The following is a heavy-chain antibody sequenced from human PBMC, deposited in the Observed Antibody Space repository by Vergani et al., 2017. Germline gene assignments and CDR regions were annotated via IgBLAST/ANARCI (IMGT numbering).Heavy chain of an antibody. V-gene: IGHV4-59*11. CDR3: ARAKTIRFLEWLLSTTMDV. CDR2: IYYSGST. Sequence: QVQLQESGPGLVKPSETLSLTCTVSGGSISSHYWSWIRQPPGKGLEWIGYIYYSGSTNYNPSLKSRVTISVDTSKNQFSLKLSSVTAADTAVYYCARAKTIRFLEWLLSTTMDVWGKGP. J-gene: IGHJ6*04. D-gene: IGHD3-3*01. CDR1: GGSISSHY.